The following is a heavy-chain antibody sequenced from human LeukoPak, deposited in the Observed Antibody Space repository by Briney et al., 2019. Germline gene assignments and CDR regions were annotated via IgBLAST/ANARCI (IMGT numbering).Heavy chain of an antibody. V-gene: IGHV1-2*02. CDR1: GYTFTGYY. CDR2: INPNSGGT. CDR3: ASDLYSSGWYPIPFDY. D-gene: IGHD6-19*01. Sequence: ASVKVSCKASGYTFTGYYMHWVRQAPGQGLEWMGWINPNSGGTNYAQKFQGRVTMTRDTSISTAYMELNRLRSDDTAVYYCASDLYSSGWYPIPFDYWGQGTLVTVSS. J-gene: IGHJ4*02.